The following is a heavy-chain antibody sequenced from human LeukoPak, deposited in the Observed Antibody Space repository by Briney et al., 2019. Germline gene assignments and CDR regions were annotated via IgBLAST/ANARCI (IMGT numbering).Heavy chain of an antibody. CDR1: GYTFTGYY. D-gene: IGHD1-26*01. Sequence: ASVKVSCKASGYTFTGYYIHWVRQAPGQGLEWMGRINPGSGGTNYAQKFQGRVAMTRDTSISTAYMELSKLRSDDTAVYYCAREQGGSGTYGVDYWGQGTLVTVSS. V-gene: IGHV1-2*06. J-gene: IGHJ4*02. CDR2: INPGSGGT. CDR3: AREQGGSGTYGVDY.